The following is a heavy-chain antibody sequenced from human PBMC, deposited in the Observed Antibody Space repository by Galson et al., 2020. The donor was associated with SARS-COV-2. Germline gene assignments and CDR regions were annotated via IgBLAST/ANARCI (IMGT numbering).Heavy chain of an antibody. J-gene: IGHJ6*02. CDR2: IKQDGSEK. D-gene: IGHD3-9*01. V-gene: IGHV3-7*03. CDR1: GFTFSSYW. CDR3: ARDSYYDILTGYLGGYYYYGMDV. Sequence: GESLKISCAASGFTFSSYWMSWVRQAPGKGLEWVANIKQDGSEKYYVDSVKGRFTISRDNANNSLYLQMNSLRAEDTAVYYCARDSYYDILTGYLGGYYYYGMDVWGQGTTVTVSS.